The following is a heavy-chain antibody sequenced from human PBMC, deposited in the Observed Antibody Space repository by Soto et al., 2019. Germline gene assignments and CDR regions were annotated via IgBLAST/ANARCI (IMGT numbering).Heavy chain of an antibody. CDR1: GGTFSSFA. CDR2: IIPISGTA. Sequence: QVQLVQSGAEVKKPGSSVKVSCKASGGTFSSFAISWVRQAPGQGLEWMGGIIPISGTANYAQKFQGRVTITADESTSTAYVELSSLRSEDTAVYYCARGPPGSSSWYWYFDLWGRGTLVSVSS. V-gene: IGHV1-69*01. D-gene: IGHD6-13*01. CDR3: ARGPPGSSSWYWYFDL. J-gene: IGHJ2*01.